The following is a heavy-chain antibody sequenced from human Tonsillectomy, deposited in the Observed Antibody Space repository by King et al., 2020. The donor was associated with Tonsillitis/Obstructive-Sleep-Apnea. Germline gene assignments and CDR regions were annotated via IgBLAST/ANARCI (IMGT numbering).Heavy chain of an antibody. V-gene: IGHV3-7*03. Sequence: VQLVESGGGLVQPGGSLRLSCAASGFTFSSYWMSWVRQAPGKGLEWVANIKADESEEYYVDSVKGRFTISRDNAKNSLYLQMSGLRAEDSAVYYCARDKYDSGSSDVWGQGTTVTVSS. CDR2: IKADESEE. CDR1: GFTFSSYW. CDR3: ARDKYDSGSSDV. D-gene: IGHD3-10*01. J-gene: IGHJ6*02.